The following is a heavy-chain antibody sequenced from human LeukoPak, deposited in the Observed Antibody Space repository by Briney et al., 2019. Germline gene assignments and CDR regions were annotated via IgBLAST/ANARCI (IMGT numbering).Heavy chain of an antibody. V-gene: IGHV5-51*01. J-gene: IGHJ4*02. D-gene: IGHD4-17*01. Sequence: GASLKISCQASGYSFTSYWIGWVRQMPGKGLEWSGIIYPGDSNTRYSPSLQGQFTISADKTITTAYLQWSSPKASDTAMYYCARGNDYGDLRYFDYWGQGTLVTVSS. CDR2: IYPGDSNT. CDR3: ARGNDYGDLRYFDY. CDR1: GYSFTSYW.